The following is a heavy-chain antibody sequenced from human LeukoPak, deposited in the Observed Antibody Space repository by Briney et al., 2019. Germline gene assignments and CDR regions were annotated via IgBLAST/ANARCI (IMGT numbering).Heavy chain of an antibody. CDR3: ARYSTGWYDAFDI. CDR1: GGSISSHY. Sequence: PSETLSLTCTVSGGSISSHYWSWIRQPPGKGLAWIGCVYYSGSTNYKPSLKSRVTISVDTSKNQFSLKLSSVTAADTAVYYCARYSTGWYDAFDIWGQGTMVTVSS. J-gene: IGHJ3*02. V-gene: IGHV4-59*11. D-gene: IGHD6-19*01. CDR2: VYYSGST.